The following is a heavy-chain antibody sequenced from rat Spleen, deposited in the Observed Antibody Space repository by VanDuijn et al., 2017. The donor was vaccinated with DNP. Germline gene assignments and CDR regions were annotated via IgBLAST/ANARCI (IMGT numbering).Heavy chain of an antibody. CDR2: ISYDGSDT. Sequence: EVQLVESGGGLVQPGRSLKLSCAVSGITFSDHNMAWVRQAPKKSLEWVATISYDGSDTYYRDSMKGRFTISRDNAKSTLYLQMDSLGSEDTATYYCARHRTIMPYYYSMDAWGQGASVTVSS. V-gene: IGHV5-7*01. D-gene: IGHD1-12*01. J-gene: IGHJ4*01. CDR3: ARHRTIMPYYYSMDA. CDR1: GITFSDHN.